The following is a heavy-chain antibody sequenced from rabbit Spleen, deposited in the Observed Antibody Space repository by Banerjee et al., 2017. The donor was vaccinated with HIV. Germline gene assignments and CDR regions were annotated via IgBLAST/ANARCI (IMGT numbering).Heavy chain of an antibody. D-gene: IGHD1-1*01. V-gene: IGHV1S45*01. CDR2: IYGDRSGST. J-gene: IGHJ4*01. CDR1: GFSFSSSYY. CDR3: ARDLIAVIGWNFHL. Sequence: QEQLEESGGDLVKPEGSLTLTCTASGFSFSSSYYMCWVRQAPGKGLECIACIYGDRSGSTYYASWAKGRFTISKTSSTTVTLRMTSLTAADRATYFCARDLIAVIGWNFHLWGPGTLVTVS.